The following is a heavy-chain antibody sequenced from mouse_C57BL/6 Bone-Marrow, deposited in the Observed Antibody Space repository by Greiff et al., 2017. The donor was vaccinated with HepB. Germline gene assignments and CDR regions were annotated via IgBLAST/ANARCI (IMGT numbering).Heavy chain of an antibody. Sequence: EVKLQESGPGLVKPSQSLSLTCSVTGYSITSGYYWNWIRQFPGNKLEWMGYISYDGSNNYNPSLKNRISITHDTSKNQFFLKLNSVTTEDTATYYCALAFNFDYWGQGTTLTVSS. J-gene: IGHJ2*01. CDR2: ISYDGSN. V-gene: IGHV3-6*01. CDR3: ALAFNFDY. CDR1: GYSITSGYY.